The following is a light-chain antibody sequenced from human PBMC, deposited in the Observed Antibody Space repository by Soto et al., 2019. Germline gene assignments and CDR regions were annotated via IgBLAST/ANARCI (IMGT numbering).Light chain of an antibody. CDR3: QQYTNWLPWT. Sequence: EIVMTQSPAILSVSPGVRATLTCRASQSISSNLAWFQQKLAQAPRLLIYGPSTRATDNPDRFSGRGSGTEFTLNLMSLQSEDFAVYCWQQYTNWLPWTCGQGTKVEIK. J-gene: IGKJ1*01. CDR1: QSISSN. V-gene: IGKV3-15*01. CDR2: GPS.